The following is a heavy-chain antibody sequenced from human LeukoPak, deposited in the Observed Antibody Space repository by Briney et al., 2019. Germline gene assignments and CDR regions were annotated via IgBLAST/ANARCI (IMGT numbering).Heavy chain of an antibody. CDR2: IYYSGST. V-gene: IGHV4-59*08. J-gene: IGHJ4*02. Sequence: SETLSLTCTVSGGSISSYYWSWIRQPPGKGLEWIGYIYYSGSTNYNPSLKSRVTLSVDTSKNQFSLKLSSVTAADTAVYYCASSIVGAPIDYWGQGTLVTVSS. D-gene: IGHD1-26*01. CDR1: GGSISSYY. CDR3: ASSIVGAPIDY.